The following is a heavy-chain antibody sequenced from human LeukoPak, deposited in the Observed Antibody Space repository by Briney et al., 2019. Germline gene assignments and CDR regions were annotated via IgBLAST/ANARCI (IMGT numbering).Heavy chain of an antibody. D-gene: IGHD3-10*01. CDR1: GFTVSSNS. V-gene: IGHV3-66*01. CDR3: AREAHYGSGK. Sequence: PGGSLRLSCAASGFTVSSNSLSWARQAPGKGLEWVSLTYSGGNTYYADSVKGRFTISRDNSKNTLFLQMNSLRAEDTAVYYCAREAHYGSGKRGQGTLVTVSS. J-gene: IGHJ4*02. CDR2: TYSGGNT.